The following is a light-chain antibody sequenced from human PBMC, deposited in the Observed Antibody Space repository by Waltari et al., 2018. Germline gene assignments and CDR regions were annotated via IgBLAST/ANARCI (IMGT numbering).Light chain of an antibody. CDR3: QAWDSRSWV. CDR2: QDN. CDR1: QLGDRY. J-gene: IGLJ3*02. Sequence: SFELTQPPSVSVSPGQTASIPCPGDQLGDRYTSWYQQRSGRSPVLILYQDNKRPSGIPGRFSGSNSGDTATLTISGTQASDEADYYCQAWDSRSWVFGTGTTLTVL. V-gene: IGLV3-1*01.